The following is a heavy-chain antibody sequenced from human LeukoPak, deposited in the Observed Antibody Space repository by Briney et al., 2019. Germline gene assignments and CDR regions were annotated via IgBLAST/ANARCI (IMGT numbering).Heavy chain of an antibody. Sequence: EASVKVSCKASGGTFSSYAISWVRQAPGQGLEWMGGIIPIFGTANYAQKFQGRVTITTDESTSTAYMELSSLRSEDTAVYYCARDRPDIVVVVAATYDAFDIWGQGTMVTVSS. J-gene: IGHJ3*02. V-gene: IGHV1-69*05. CDR1: GGTFSSYA. CDR3: ARDRPDIVVVVAATYDAFDI. CDR2: IIPIFGTA. D-gene: IGHD2-15*01.